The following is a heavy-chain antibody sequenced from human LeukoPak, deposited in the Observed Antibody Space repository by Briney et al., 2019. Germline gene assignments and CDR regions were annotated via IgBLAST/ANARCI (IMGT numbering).Heavy chain of an antibody. V-gene: IGHV3-30*18. CDR3: AKDFGYGDRFDY. D-gene: IGHD4-17*01. Sequence: GGSLRLSCAASGFTFSNYGLHWVRQAPGKGLEWVAFMSYDGTHKYYADSARGRFTISRDNSKNTLFLQMNSLRTEDTAVYYCAKDFGYGDRFDYWGQGTVVTVSS. CDR1: GFTFSNYG. CDR2: MSYDGTHK. J-gene: IGHJ4*02.